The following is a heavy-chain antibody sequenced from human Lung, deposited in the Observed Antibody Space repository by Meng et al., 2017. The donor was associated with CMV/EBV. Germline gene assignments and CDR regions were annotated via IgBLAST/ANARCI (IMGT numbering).Heavy chain of an antibody. J-gene: IGHJ5*02. CDR3: AREDSGSFTRYNWFDP. CDR2: IRQDGSDK. V-gene: IGHV3-7*01. D-gene: IGHD1-26*01. Sequence: GEXXKISCAASGFIFPAFSMSWVRQAPGKGLEWVANIRQDGSDKYYVDSVKGRFTISRDNVRNSLFLHMNSLRAEDTAVYYCAREDSGSFTRYNWFDPWCHGTLVTVSS. CDR1: GFIFPAFS.